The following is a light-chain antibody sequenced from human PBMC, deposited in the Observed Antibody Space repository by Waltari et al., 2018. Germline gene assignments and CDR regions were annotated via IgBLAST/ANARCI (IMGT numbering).Light chain of an antibody. CDR3: QQYDNWLGT. CDR1: QSIRSN. Sequence: EIVMTQPPATLSVSPGERATPSCRASQSIRSNLAWYQHKPGQAPRLLIYGASTRATGIPARFSGSGSGTEFTLTISSLQSEDFAVYFCQQYDNWLGTFGQGTKVEIK. V-gene: IGKV3-15*01. CDR2: GAS. J-gene: IGKJ1*01.